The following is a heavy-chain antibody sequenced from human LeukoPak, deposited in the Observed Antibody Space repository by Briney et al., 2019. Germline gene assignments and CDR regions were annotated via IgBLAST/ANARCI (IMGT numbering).Heavy chain of an antibody. CDR1: GFTFSSYG. CDR2: ISYDGSNK. CDR3: AKESAFDI. J-gene: IGHJ3*02. V-gene: IGHV3-30*18. Sequence: GGSLKLSCAASGFTFSSYGMHWVRQAPGKGLEWVAVISYDGSNKYYADSVKGRFTISRDNSKNTLYLQMNSLRAEDTAVYYCAKESAFDIWGQGTMVTVSS.